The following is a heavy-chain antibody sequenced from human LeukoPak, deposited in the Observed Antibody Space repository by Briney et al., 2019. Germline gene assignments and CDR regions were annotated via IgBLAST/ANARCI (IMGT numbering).Heavy chain of an antibody. V-gene: IGHV3-30*02. J-gene: IGHJ4*02. CDR2: IRYDGSNK. CDR3: AKDMIVIVPAALGY. D-gene: IGHD2-2*01. CDR1: GFTFSSYG. Sequence: EGSLRLSCAASGFTFSSYGMHWVRQAPGKGLEWVAFIRYDGSNKYYADSVKGRFTVSRDNSKNTLDLQMNSLRAEDTALYYCAKDMIVIVPAALGYWGQGTLVTVSS.